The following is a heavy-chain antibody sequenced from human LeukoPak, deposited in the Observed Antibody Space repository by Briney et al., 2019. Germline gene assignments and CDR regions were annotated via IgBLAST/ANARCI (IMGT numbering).Heavy chain of an antibody. CDR2: ISSSSSYT. CDR1: GFTFSDYY. D-gene: IGHD4-17*01. V-gene: IGHV3-11*06. Sequence: GGSLRLSCAASGFTFSDYYMSWIRQALGKGLEWVSYISSSSSYTNYADSVKGRFTISRDNAKNSLYLQMNSLRAEDTAVYYCARGRDYGDPGDYWGQGTLVTVSS. J-gene: IGHJ4*02. CDR3: ARGRDYGDPGDY.